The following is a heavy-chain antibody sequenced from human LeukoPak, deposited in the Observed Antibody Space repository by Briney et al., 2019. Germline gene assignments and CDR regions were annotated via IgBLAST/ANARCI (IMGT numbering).Heavy chain of an antibody. V-gene: IGHV3-66*02. CDR1: GFTVSSNY. CDR2: IYSGGST. Sequence: GGSLRLSCAASGFTVSSNYMSWVRQTPGKGLEGVSVIYSGGSTYYADSVKGRFTISRDNSKNTLYLQMNSLKAEDTAVYYCARWVRGGDLNWFDPWGQGTLVTVSS. J-gene: IGHJ5*02. D-gene: IGHD2-21*02. CDR3: ARWVRGGDLNWFDP.